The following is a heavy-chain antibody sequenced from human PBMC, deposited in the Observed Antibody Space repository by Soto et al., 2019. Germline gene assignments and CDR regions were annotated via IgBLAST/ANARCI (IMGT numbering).Heavy chain of an antibody. CDR3: ARSPTSFYGSGSYYKGPHVV. J-gene: IGHJ6*02. CDR1: GFTFSSYA. CDR2: ISYDGSNK. V-gene: IGHV3-30-3*01. D-gene: IGHD3-10*01. Sequence: QVQLVESGGGVVQPGRSLRLSCAASGFTFSSYAMHWVRQAPGKGLEWVAVISYDGSNKYYADSVKGRFTISRDNSKNTLYLQMNSLRAEDTAVYYCARSPTSFYGSGSYYKGPHVVWGQGTTVTVSS.